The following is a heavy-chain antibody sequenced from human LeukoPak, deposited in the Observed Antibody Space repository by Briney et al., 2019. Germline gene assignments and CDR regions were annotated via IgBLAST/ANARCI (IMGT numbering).Heavy chain of an antibody. CDR3: ARHPYSDFVLDY. CDR2: IYYSGST. CDR1: GGSISNYY. V-gene: IGHV4-59*08. D-gene: IGHD4-11*01. J-gene: IGHJ4*02. Sequence: SETLSLTCTVSGGSISNYYWSWIRQPPGKGLEWIGYIYYSGSTKYNPSLKSRVTISVDTPKNQFSLKLNSVTAADTAVYYCARHPYSDFVLDYWGQGTLVTVSS.